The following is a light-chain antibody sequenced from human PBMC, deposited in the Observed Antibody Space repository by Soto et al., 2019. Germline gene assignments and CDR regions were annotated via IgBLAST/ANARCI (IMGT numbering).Light chain of an antibody. Sequence: DIQLTHSPCSLSTSALDRSNITFRASQSISSYLNWYQQKPGKANKLLIYAESSLQSGVQSRFSGSGSGKDFTLTIRSMQTEDFANYYCQKSYSTPITFGKGTRLEIK. V-gene: IGKV1-39*01. CDR3: QKSYSTPIT. J-gene: IGKJ5*01. CDR2: AES. CDR1: QSISSY.